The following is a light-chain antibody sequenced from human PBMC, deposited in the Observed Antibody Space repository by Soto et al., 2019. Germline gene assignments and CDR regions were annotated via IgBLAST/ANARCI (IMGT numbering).Light chain of an antibody. CDR2: DAS. CDR3: QQYNSYSYT. Sequence: EIVLTQSPATLSLSPGERATLSCRASQSVSSSLAWYQQKPGQAPRLLMYDASNRAAGIPARFSYSGSGTDFTLTISSLEPEDSAIYYCQQYNSYSYTFGQGTKLEIK. J-gene: IGKJ2*01. V-gene: IGKV3-11*01. CDR1: QSVSSS.